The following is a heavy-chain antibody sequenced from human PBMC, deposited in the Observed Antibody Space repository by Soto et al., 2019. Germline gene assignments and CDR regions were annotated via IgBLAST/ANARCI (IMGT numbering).Heavy chain of an antibody. Sequence: GGSLRLSCAASEFSFKNYAMTWVRQAPGKGLEWVSGINNNGGTTYYADSVKGRFTISRGNSKSTLYLQMNSLRAEDTAVYYCVRGGSRDAFDIWGQGTMVTVSS. D-gene: IGHD1-26*01. CDR2: INNNGGTT. CDR3: VRGGSRDAFDI. V-gene: IGHV3-23*01. J-gene: IGHJ3*02. CDR1: EFSFKNYA.